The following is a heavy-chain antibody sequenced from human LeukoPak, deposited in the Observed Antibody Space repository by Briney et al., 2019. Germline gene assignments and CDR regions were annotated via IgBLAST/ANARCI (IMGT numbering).Heavy chain of an antibody. D-gene: IGHD3-10*01. CDR2: IYYIENT. CDR1: GGSINSSSYY. CDR3: ARGLLPRVTRL. Sequence: SETLSLTCTVSGGSINSSSYYWGWIRQPPGKGLEWIGSIYYIENTYYNPSLKSRVTISVDTSKNNFSLKLGSVTAADTAVYYCARGLLPRVTRLWGQGTLVTVSS. V-gene: IGHV4-39*02. J-gene: IGHJ4*02.